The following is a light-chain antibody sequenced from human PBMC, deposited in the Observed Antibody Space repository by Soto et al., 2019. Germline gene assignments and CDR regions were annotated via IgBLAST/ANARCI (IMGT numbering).Light chain of an antibody. J-gene: IGKJ4*02. Sequence: EIVMTQSPVTLSVSPGERATLSCRASQSVSSNLAWYQQKPGQAPRLLIYVASTRATGIPPSFSGSRSWTVFTLTTSGQQSEDFAVYYCEQYNNWPPLTFGGGTKVLIK. CDR2: VAS. CDR3: EQYNNWPPLT. CDR1: QSVSSN. V-gene: IGKV3-15*01.